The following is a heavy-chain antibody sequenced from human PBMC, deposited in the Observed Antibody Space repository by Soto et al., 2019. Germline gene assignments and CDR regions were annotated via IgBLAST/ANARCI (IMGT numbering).Heavy chain of an antibody. J-gene: IGHJ6*02. V-gene: IGHV4-39*01. CDR2: IYYSGYT. CDR3: ARSEYITMMDYGMDV. Sequence: SETLSLTCTVSGGSISSSSYYWGWIRQPPGKGLEWIGSIYYSGYTYYNPSLKSRVTISVDTSKNQFSLKLSSVTAADTAVYYCARSEYITMMDYGMDVWGQGTTVTVSS. CDR1: GGSISSSSYY. D-gene: IGHD3-22*01.